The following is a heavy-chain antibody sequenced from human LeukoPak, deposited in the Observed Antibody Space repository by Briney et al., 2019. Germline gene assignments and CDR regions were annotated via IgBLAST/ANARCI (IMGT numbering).Heavy chain of an antibody. J-gene: IGHJ3*02. CDR2: ISSSSSYI. D-gene: IGHD3-22*01. V-gene: IGHV3-21*01. CDR3: ARDGGMIVVGSNDAFDI. CDR1: GFTFSSYS. Sequence: GGSLKPSCAASGFTFSSYSMNWVRQAPGKGLEWVSSISSSSSYIYYADSVKGRFTISRDNAKNSLYLQMNSLRAEDTAVYYCARDGGMIVVGSNDAFDIWGQGTMVTVSS.